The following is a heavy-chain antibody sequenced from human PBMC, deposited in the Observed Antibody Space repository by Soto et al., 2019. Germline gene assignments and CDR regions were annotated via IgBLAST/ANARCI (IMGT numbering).Heavy chain of an antibody. Sequence: GGSLRLSCAASGFTFSSYAMHWVRQAPGKGLEWVAVISYDGSNKYYADSVKGRLTISRDNSKNTLYLQMNSLRAEDTAVYYCARDHDIVVVVAATPWHGVDVWCPGTTVTVSS. CDR1: GFTFSSYA. V-gene: IGHV3-30-3*01. J-gene: IGHJ6*02. CDR2: ISYDGSNK. D-gene: IGHD2-15*01. CDR3: ARDHDIVVVVAATPWHGVDV.